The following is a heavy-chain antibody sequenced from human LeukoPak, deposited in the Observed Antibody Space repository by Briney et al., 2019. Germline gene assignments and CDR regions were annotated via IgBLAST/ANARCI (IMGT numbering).Heavy chain of an antibody. J-gene: IGHJ3*01. D-gene: IGHD2-15*01. CDR2: TYYRSKWNN. Sequence: SQTLSLTCAISGDSVSTNSVAWNWIRQSPSRGLEWLGRTYYRSKWNNDYAVSVKSRITINPDTSKNQFSLQLNSVTPDGTALYYCARGRYSGFDLWGQGTMVTVSS. V-gene: IGHV6-1*01. CDR1: GDSVSTNSVA. CDR3: ARGRYSGFDL.